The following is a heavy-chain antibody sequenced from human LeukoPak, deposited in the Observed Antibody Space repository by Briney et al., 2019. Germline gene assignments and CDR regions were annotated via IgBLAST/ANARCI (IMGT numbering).Heavy chain of an antibody. Sequence: SETLSLTCTVSGGSISSGSYYWSWIRQPAGKGLEWIGRIHTSGSTNYNPSLKSRITISVDTSKNQFSLKLSSVTAADTAVYYCARGYCSGGTCNFFDYWGQGTLVTVSS. J-gene: IGHJ4*02. CDR3: ARGYCSGGTCNFFDY. CDR1: GGSISSGSYY. V-gene: IGHV4-61*02. CDR2: IHTSGST. D-gene: IGHD2-15*01.